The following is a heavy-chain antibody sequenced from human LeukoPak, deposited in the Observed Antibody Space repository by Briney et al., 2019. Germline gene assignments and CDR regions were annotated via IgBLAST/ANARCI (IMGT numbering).Heavy chain of an antibody. CDR1: GGSINRYY. V-gene: IGHV4-59*01. D-gene: IGHD3-16*01. CDR2: IYYSGST. J-gene: IGHJ4*02. CDR3: AGGLGLAYLYDY. Sequence: PSETLSLTCIVSGGSINRYYCSWIRQPPGKGLECIGYIYYSGSTNYNPSLKNRVAISVDTSKNQFSLKLSSVTAADTAVYYCAGGLGLAYLYDYWGQGTLVTVSS.